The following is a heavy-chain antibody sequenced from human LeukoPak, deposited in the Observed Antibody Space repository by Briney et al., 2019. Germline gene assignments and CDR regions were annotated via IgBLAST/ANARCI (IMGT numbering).Heavy chain of an antibody. Sequence: SETLSLTCTVSGGSISSSSYYWGWIRQPPGKGLEWVGSIYYSGSTYYNPSLKSRVTISVDTSKNQFSLKLSSVTAADTAVYYCARPSGTRVVADSFDYWGQGTLVTVSS. CDR3: ARPSGTRVVADSFDY. CDR1: GGSISSSSYY. V-gene: IGHV4-39*01. J-gene: IGHJ4*02. CDR2: IYYSGST. D-gene: IGHD2-15*01.